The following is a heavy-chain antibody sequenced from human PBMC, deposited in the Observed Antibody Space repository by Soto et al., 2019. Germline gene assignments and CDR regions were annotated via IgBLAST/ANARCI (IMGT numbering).Heavy chain of an antibody. CDR2: IYYSGST. J-gene: IGHJ6*02. Sequence: SETLSLTCTVSGGSISSSSYYWGWIRQPPGKGLEWIGSIYYSGSTYYNPSLKSRVTISVDTSKNQFSLKLSSVTAADTAVYYCARDDYGGNSGYYYGMDVWGQGTTVTVSS. CDR1: GGSISSSSYY. V-gene: IGHV4-39*02. CDR3: ARDDYGGNSGYYYGMDV. D-gene: IGHD4-17*01.